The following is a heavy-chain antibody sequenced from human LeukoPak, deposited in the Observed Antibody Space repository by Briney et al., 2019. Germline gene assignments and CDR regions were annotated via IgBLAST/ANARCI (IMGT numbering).Heavy chain of an antibody. CDR2: IYYSGST. V-gene: IGHV4-59*08. J-gene: IGHJ2*01. CDR3: ARLVDCSSTSCYDWYFDL. D-gene: IGHD2-2*01. Sequence: SETLSLTCTVSGGSISSYYWSWIRQPPGKGLEWIGYIYYSGSTSYNPSLKSRVTISVDTSKNQFSLKLSSVTAADTAVYYCARLVDCSSTSCYDWYFDLWGRGTLVTVSS. CDR1: GGSISSYY.